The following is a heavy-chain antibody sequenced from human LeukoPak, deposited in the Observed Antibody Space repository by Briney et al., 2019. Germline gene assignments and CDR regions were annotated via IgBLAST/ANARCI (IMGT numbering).Heavy chain of an antibody. D-gene: IGHD2-15*01. V-gene: IGHV1-8*02. CDR3: ARFRQDIVVVVAATPDYYYGMDV. CDR2: VNPNSGNT. CDR1: GYTFTSYG. Sequence: ASVKVSCKASGYTFTSYGISWVRQATGQGLEWMGWVNPNSGNTGYAQKFQGRDTMTRNTSISTAYMELSSLRSEDTAVYYCARFRQDIVVVVAATPDYYYGMDVWGQGTTVTVSS. J-gene: IGHJ6*02.